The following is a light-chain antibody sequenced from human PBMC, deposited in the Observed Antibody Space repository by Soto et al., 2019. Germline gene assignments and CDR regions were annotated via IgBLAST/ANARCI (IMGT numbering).Light chain of an antibody. CDR3: QQYNNWPLT. J-gene: IGKJ4*01. V-gene: IGKV3-15*01. Sequence: EIVMTQSPATLSVSPGERATLSCRASQSVSSNLAGYQQKPGQAPRLLIYGASTRATGGPARFSGSGSGTEFTLTISSLQSEDFAVYYCQQYNNWPLTFGGGTKVEIK. CDR1: QSVSSN. CDR2: GAS.